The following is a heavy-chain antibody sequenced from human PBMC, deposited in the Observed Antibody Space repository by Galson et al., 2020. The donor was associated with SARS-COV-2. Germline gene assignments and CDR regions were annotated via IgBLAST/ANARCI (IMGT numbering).Heavy chain of an antibody. D-gene: IGHD6-13*01. CDR2: INDGGIT. Sequence: SQTLSLTCAVYGWTFSGQYWNWIRQSPWKGLEWIGEINDGGITNYNPPPESLLGISVDTTKTQFSLKLSSVTAADTAVYHCARGRYPRADGILLWMYRIASSGVFDSWSQGTRVTISS. CDR3: ARGRYPRADGILLWMYRIASSGVFDS. J-gene: IGHJ4*02. V-gene: IGHV4-34*01. CDR1: GWTFSGQY.